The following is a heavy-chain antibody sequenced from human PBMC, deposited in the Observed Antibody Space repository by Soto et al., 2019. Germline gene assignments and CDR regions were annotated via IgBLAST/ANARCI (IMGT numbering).Heavy chain of an antibody. J-gene: IGHJ6*02. V-gene: IGHV3-23*01. CDR3: AFQWELGGGSYYYYYGMDV. CDR1: VFTFSSYA. D-gene: IGHD1-26*01. Sequence: GGSLRLSCAASVFTFSSYAMSWVRQAPGKGLEWVSAISGSGGSTYYADSVKGRFTISRDNSKNTLYLQMNSLRAEDTAVYYCAFQWELGGGSYYYYYGMDVWGQGTTVTVSS. CDR2: ISGSGGST.